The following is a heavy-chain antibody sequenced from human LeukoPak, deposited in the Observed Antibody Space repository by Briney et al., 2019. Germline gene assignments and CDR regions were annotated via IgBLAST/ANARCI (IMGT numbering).Heavy chain of an antibody. J-gene: IGHJ4*02. CDR1: GFTFSSYA. Sequence: GGSLRLSCAASGFTFSSYAMRWVRQAPGKGLEWVSGISGSGDSTYYADSVKGRFTISRDNSKNTLYLQMNSLRAEDTAVYYCAKSGYNRFDYWGQGTLVTVSS. V-gene: IGHV3-23*01. CDR3: AKSGYNRFDY. CDR2: ISGSGDST. D-gene: IGHD5-24*01.